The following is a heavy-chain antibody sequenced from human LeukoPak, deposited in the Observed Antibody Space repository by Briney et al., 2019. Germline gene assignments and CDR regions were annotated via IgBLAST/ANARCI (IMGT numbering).Heavy chain of an antibody. V-gene: IGHV4-30-4*01. D-gene: IGHD2-15*01. J-gene: IGHJ5*02. CDR1: GDSISSDLYH. CDR2: IYYGGST. Sequence: SETLSLTCTVSGDSISSDLYHWSWIRQPPGKGLEWIGCIYYGGSTYYNPSLKSRITISLDTSKNQFSLKLRSVTAADTAVYYCARVIPDIVVVVAAIGWFDPWGQGTLVTVSS. CDR3: ARVIPDIVVVVAAIGWFDP.